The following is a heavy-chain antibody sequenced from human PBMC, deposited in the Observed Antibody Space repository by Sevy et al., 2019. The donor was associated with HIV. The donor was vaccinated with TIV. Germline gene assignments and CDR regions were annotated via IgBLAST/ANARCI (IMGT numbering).Heavy chain of an antibody. CDR3: ATNGRYTTSWPHFDY. D-gene: IGHD2-2*01. J-gene: IGHJ4*02. CDR2: IWYDGSQE. V-gene: IGHV3-33*01. CDR1: GFIFSNYG. Sequence: GGSLRLSCAAYGFIFSNYGMHWVRQAPGKGLEWLAVIWYDGSQEYYADSVKGRFTVSRDNSKNTLYLQMNSLRAEDTAVYYCATNGRYTTSWPHFDYWGQGTLVTVSS.